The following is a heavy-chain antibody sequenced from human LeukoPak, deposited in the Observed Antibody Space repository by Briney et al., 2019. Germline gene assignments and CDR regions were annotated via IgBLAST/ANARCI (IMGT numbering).Heavy chain of an antibody. CDR3: ARVSQLLALNYYYYYMDV. CDR1: VYTFTGYY. D-gene: IGHD2-2*01. J-gene: IGHJ6*03. Sequence: ASVKVSPKASVYTFTGYYMHWVRHAPGQRLERMGWINPNSGGTNYAQKFQGRVTMTRDTSISTAYMELSRLRSDDTAVYYCARVSQLLALNYYYYYMDVGGKGTRVTVSS. V-gene: IGHV1-2*02. CDR2: INPNSGGT.